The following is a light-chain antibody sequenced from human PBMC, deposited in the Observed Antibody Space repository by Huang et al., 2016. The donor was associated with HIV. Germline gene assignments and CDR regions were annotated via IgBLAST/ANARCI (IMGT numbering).Light chain of an antibody. CDR2: GAS. CDR1: QSVSSN. Sequence: EIVMTQSPATLSVSPGERATLSCRASQSVSSNLAWYQQKPGPAPRLLIYGASTRATGTPARFSGSGSGTEFTLTISSLQSEDFAVYYCQQYNNWPPLFTFGPGTKVDIK. CDR3: QQYNNWPPLFT. V-gene: IGKV3-15*01. J-gene: IGKJ3*01.